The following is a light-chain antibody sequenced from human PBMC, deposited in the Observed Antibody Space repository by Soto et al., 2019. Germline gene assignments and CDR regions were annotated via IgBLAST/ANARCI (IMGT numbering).Light chain of an antibody. CDR2: RNI. CDR1: SSNIGTYF. V-gene: IGLV1-47*01. CDR3: AGWDDSLSGVV. Sequence: QSVLTQPPSVSGTPGQRVTITCSGSSSNIGTYFVHWYQQLPGTAPKLLIYRNIQRPSDVPERFSGSKSGTSASLAISGLRSEDEADYYCAGWDDSLSGVVFGGGTKLTVL. J-gene: IGLJ2*01.